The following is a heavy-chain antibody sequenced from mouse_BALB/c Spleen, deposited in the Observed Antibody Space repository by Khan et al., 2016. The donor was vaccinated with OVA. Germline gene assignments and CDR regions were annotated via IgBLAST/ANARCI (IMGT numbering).Heavy chain of an antibody. J-gene: IGHJ3*01. CDR3: TSHFTGSFAY. CDR2: INSDGDYT. V-gene: IGHV5-6*01. Sequence: EVELVESGGDLVKPGGSLRLSCAASGFTFSTYGMSWVRQPPDKRLEWVATINSDGDYTYYPDTVKGRFTISRNNAENTLYLQMSSLQSEDTALYCCTSHFTGSFAYWGQGTLVTVSA. CDR1: GFTFSTYG.